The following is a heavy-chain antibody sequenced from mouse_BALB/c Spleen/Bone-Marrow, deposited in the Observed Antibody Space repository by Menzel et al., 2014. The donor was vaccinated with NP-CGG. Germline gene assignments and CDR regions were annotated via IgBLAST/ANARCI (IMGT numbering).Heavy chain of an antibody. Sequence: VQLQQSGPELVKPGAPVRISCKASGYTFTSYYIHWVKQRPGQGLEWIGWIYPGNVNTKYNEKFKGKATLTADKSSSTAYMQLSSLTSEDSAVYCCARDYRYDAWFAYWGQGTLVTVSA. V-gene: IGHV1S56*01. CDR1: GYTFTSYY. J-gene: IGHJ3*01. CDR3: ARDYRYDAWFAY. CDR2: IYPGNVNT. D-gene: IGHD2-14*01.